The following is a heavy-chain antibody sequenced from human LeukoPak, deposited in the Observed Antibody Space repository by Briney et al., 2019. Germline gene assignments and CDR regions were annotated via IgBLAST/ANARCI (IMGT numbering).Heavy chain of an antibody. Sequence: SETLSLTCAVYGGSFSGYYWSWIRQPPGKGLEWIGEINHSGSTNYNPSLKSRVTISVDTSKNQFSLKLSSVTAADTAVYYCAGLPLSMVRGVIITYKQNLPGGWFDPWGQGTLVTVSS. CDR2: INHSGST. CDR3: AGLPLSMVRGVIITYKQNLPGGWFDP. D-gene: IGHD3-10*01. CDR1: GGSFSGYY. J-gene: IGHJ5*02. V-gene: IGHV4-34*01.